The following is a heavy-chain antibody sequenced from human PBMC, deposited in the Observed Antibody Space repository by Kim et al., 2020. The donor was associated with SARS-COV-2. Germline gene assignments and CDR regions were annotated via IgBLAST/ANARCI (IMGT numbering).Heavy chain of an antibody. J-gene: IGHJ6*02. CDR1: GFTFSSYG. CDR3: AKKDDGPFGMDV. Sequence: GGSLRLSCAASGFTFSSYGMHWVRQAPGKGLEWVAVIWYDGSNKYYADSVKGRFTISRDNSKNTLYLQMNSLRAEDTAVYYCAKKDDGPFGMDVWGQGTTVTVSS. V-gene: IGHV3-33*06. CDR2: IWYDGSNK. D-gene: IGHD3-16*01.